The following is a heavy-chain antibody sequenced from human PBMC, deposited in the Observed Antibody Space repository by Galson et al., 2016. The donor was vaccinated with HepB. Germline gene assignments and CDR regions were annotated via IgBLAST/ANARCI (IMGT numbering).Heavy chain of an antibody. CDR1: GFSFSNYN. V-gene: IGHV3-21*01. CDR3: ARDRIIMLRGVTNWLDP. CDR2: ISGTSTHI. D-gene: IGHD3-10*01. Sequence: SLSLSCAASGFSFSNYNMNWVRQAPGKGPEWVSSISGTSTHIYYADSVKGRFTISRDNAKNSLYLQMNSLRAEDTAMYYCARDRIIMLRGVTNWLDPWGQGTLVTVSS. J-gene: IGHJ5*02.